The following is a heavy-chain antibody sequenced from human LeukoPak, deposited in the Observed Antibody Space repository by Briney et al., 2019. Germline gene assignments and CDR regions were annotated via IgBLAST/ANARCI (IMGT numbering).Heavy chain of an antibody. CDR1: GHSFTNYD. Sequence: ASVTVSCKASGHSFTNYDINWVRQATGQGLEWMGWMHPHSGNTGYAQNFQGRVTMTRNTSITTAYMELSSLRSEDTAVYYCARVLDRTKFDPWGQGTLVTVSS. CDR2: MHPHSGNT. D-gene: IGHD1-1*01. CDR3: ARVLDRTKFDP. V-gene: IGHV1-8*01. J-gene: IGHJ5*02.